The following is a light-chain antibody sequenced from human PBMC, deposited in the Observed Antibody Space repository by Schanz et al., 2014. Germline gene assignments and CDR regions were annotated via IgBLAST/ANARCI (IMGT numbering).Light chain of an antibody. J-gene: IGKJ1*01. CDR1: QSISSY. V-gene: IGKV3-11*01. CDR2: DAS. Sequence: EIVLTQSPATLSLSPGERATLSCKASQSISSYLAWFQQRPGQAPRLLIYDASNRATGIPARFSGRGSGTDFTLTINSLEAEDFAVYDCQQRSSWPLTFGQGTKVDI. CDR3: QQRSSWPLT.